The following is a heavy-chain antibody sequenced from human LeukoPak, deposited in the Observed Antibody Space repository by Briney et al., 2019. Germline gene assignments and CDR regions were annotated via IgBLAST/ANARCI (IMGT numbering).Heavy chain of an antibody. J-gene: IGHJ4*02. Sequence: AETLSLTCTVSGGSISSYYWSWIRQPPGKGLEWIGEINHSGSTNYNPSLKSRVTISVDTSKNQFSLKLSSVTAADTAVYYCARVPVNYYGSGSSNDFDYWGQGTLVTVSS. D-gene: IGHD3-10*01. CDR3: ARVPVNYYGSGSSNDFDY. CDR2: INHSGST. CDR1: GGSISSYY. V-gene: IGHV4-34*01.